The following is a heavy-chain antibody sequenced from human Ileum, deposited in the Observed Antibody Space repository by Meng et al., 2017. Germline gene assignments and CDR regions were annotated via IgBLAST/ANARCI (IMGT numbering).Heavy chain of an antibody. J-gene: IGHJ4*01. V-gene: IGHV3-74*01. CDR1: GFTFSTYW. CDR2: ISSDGSST. D-gene: IGHD7-27*01. CDR3: ARGKGLGNVHGYFDD. Sequence: GESLKISCAASGFTFSTYWMHWVRQAPGKGLVWVSRISSDGSSTTYAGSVKGRFTISRDNAKNTLYLQMNSLRAEDTAVYYCARGKGLGNVHGYFDDWGHGTRVNGAS.